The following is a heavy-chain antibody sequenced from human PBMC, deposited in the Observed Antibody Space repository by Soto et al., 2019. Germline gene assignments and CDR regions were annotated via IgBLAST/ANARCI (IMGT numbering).Heavy chain of an antibody. J-gene: IGHJ5*02. Sequence: SSETLSLTCTFSGGSISSGGYYWSWIRQHPGKGLEWIGYIYYSGSTYYNPSLKSRVTISVDTSKNQFSLKLSSVTAADTAVYYCARVEVSRYCSGGSCYWPFKYNWFDPWGQGTPVTVSS. CDR1: GGSISSGGYY. CDR3: ARVEVSRYCSGGSCYWPFKYNWFDP. D-gene: IGHD2-15*01. CDR2: IYYSGST. V-gene: IGHV4-31*03.